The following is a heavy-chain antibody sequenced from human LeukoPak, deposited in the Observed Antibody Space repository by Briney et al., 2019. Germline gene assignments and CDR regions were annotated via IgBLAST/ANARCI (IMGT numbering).Heavy chain of an antibody. V-gene: IGHV1-18*01. CDR1: GYTFTSYG. CDR3: ARSGAYYYDSSGYYAVGY. CDR2: ISAYNGNT. D-gene: IGHD3-22*01. Sequence: ASVKVSCKASGYTFTSYGISWVRQAPGQWLEWMGWISAYNGNTNYAQKLQGRVTMTTDTSTSTAYMELRSLRSDDTAVYYCARSGAYYYDSSGYYAVGYWGQGTLVTVSS. J-gene: IGHJ4*02.